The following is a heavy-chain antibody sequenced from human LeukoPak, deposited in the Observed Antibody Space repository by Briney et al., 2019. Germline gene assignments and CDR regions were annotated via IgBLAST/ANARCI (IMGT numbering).Heavy chain of an antibody. Sequence: SGGSLRLSCAASGLTVSTNYMTWVRQAPGKGLEWVPIIHSDGSTYYADSVKGRFTISRDNYMNTLYLQMNSLRGEDTAMYYCARDLDYFDSSGSHRRRNYFDYWGQGTLVTVSS. D-gene: IGHD3-22*01. CDR3: ARDLDYFDSSGSHRRRNYFDY. J-gene: IGHJ4*02. CDR1: GLTVSTNY. V-gene: IGHV3-53*01. CDR2: IHSDGST.